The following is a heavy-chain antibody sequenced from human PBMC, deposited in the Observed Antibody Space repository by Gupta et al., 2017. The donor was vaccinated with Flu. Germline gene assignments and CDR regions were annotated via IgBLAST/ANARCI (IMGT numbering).Heavy chain of an antibody. CDR3: ARNFGYSSGYDPRFDAFDI. J-gene: IGHJ3*02. V-gene: IGHV3-23*01. CDR2: ISGAGHST. D-gene: IGHD3-22*01. Sequence: SWVGQAPGKGLEWVAYISGAGHSTYYADSVKGRFIISRDNSKNTVSLEMSSLRAEDTALYYCARNFGYSSGYDPRFDAFDIWGHGTKVTVSS.